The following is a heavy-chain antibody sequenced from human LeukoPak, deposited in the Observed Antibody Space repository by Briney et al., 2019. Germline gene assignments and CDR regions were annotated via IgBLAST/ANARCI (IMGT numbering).Heavy chain of an antibody. CDR2: SYYSGST. J-gene: IGHJ3*02. CDR1: GVSISSYY. D-gene: IGHD3-22*01. CDR3: ARDVYKYDSSGSRAFDI. V-gene: IGHV4-59*01. Sequence: PSETLSLTCTVSGVSISSYYWSWIRQPPGKVLEWIGYSYYSGSTNYNPSLKRRVTISVDTSKNQFSLKLSSVTAADTAVYYCARDVYKYDSSGSRAFDIWGQGTMVTVSS.